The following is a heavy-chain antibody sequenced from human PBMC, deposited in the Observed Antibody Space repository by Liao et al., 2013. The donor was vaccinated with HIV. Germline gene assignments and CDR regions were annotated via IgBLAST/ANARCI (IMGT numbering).Heavy chain of an antibody. CDR3: ARSPGFWIAVADHTGGAFDI. Sequence: QVQLQESGPGLVKPSQTLSLTCTVSGGSISSGSYYWSWIRQPAGKGLEWIGRIYTSGSTNYNPSLKSRVTISVDTSKNQFSLKLSSVTAADTAVYYCARSPGFWIAVADHTGGAFDIWGQGTMVTVSS. CDR1: GGSISSGSYY. D-gene: IGHD6-19*01. V-gene: IGHV4-61*02. CDR2: IYTSGST. J-gene: IGHJ3*02.